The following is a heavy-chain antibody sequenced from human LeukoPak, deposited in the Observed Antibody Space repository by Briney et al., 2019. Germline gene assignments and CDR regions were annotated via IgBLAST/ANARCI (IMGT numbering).Heavy chain of an antibody. D-gene: IGHD1-26*01. CDR1: GGSFSGYY. J-gene: IGHJ4*02. Sequence: SETLSLTCAVYGGSFSGYYWSWIRQPPGKGLEWIGYIYYSGSTNYNPSLKSRVTISVDTSKNQFSLKLSSVTAADTAVYYCARSPQDVEWELRFDYWGQGTLVTVSS. CDR2: IYYSGST. CDR3: ARSPQDVEWELRFDY. V-gene: IGHV4-59*01.